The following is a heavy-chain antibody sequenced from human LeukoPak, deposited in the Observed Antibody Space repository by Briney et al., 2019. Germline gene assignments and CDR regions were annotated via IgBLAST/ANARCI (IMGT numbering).Heavy chain of an antibody. Sequence: SGGSLRLSCAASGFTFGSYAMTWVRQAPGKGLEWVSSIDASGGSTYYADSVKGRFTISRDNSKNTLYLQMNTLRADDTAVYYCAKGSGSGWYGWFAPWGQGTLVTVSS. CDR3: AKGSGSGWYGWFAP. J-gene: IGHJ5*02. D-gene: IGHD6-19*01. CDR2: IDASGGST. V-gene: IGHV3-23*01. CDR1: GFTFGSYA.